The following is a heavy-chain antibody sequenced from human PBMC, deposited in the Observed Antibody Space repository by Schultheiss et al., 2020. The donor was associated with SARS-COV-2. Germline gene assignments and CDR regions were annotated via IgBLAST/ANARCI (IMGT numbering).Heavy chain of an antibody. J-gene: IGHJ3*02. CDR2: IKEDGSEK. V-gene: IGHV3-7*01. CDR1: GFTFSNYW. CDR3: ARRYYGSSLSAFDI. D-gene: IGHD3-3*01. Sequence: GGSLRLSCAASGFTFSNYWMNWVRQAQGKGLEWVANIKEDGSEKYYVDSVKGRFTISRDNAKNSLYLQMNSLRAEDTAVYYCARRYYGSSLSAFDIWGQGTMVTVSS.